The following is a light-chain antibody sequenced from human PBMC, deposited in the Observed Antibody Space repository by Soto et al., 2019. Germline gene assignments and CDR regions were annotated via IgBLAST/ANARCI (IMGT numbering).Light chain of an antibody. Sequence: EILMTQSPATLSVSPGERATLSCRASQSVSSNLAWYQQKPGQAPRLLIYGASTRATGIPARFSGSGSGTAFTLTISSLQSEDFAVYYCQQYNNWPPATVGQGTKVEIK. CDR2: GAS. CDR1: QSVSSN. V-gene: IGKV3-15*01. J-gene: IGKJ1*01. CDR3: QQYNNWPPAT.